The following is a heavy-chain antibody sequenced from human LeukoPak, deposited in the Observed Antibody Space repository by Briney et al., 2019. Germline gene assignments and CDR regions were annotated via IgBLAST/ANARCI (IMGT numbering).Heavy chain of an antibody. D-gene: IGHD3-10*01. CDR2: IYSGGST. V-gene: IGHV3-66*02. CDR3: ARSLGRARFDY. Sequence: GGPLRLSCAASGFTVSSNYMSWVRQAPGKGLEWVSVIYSGGSTYYADSVKGRFTISRDNSKNTLYLQMNSLRAEDTAVYYCARSLGRARFDYWGQGTLVTVSS. CDR1: GFTVSSNY. J-gene: IGHJ4*02.